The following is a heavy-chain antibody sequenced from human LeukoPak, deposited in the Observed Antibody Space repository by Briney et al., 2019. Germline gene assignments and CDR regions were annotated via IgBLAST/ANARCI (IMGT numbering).Heavy chain of an antibody. J-gene: IGHJ3*02. D-gene: IGHD2-15*01. CDR3: ARGLGYCSGGSCSLGAFDI. Sequence: PSETLSLTCAVYGGCFSGYYWSWIRQPPGKGLEWIGEINHSGSTNYNPSLKSRVTISVDTSKNQFSLKLSSVTAADTAVYYCARGLGYCSGGSCSLGAFDIWGQGTMVTVSS. V-gene: IGHV4-34*01. CDR2: INHSGST. CDR1: GGCFSGYY.